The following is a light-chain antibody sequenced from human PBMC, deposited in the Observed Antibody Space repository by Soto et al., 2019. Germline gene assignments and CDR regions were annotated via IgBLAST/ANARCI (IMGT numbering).Light chain of an antibody. CDR3: HQFGYSPRT. Sequence: ESVLTQSPGTLCLSPVGTATLSCGGSQTVNSDYLAWFQQRPGQAPRLLIFATSRRATDIPDRFSGSGSGTDFTLAIRRLEPEDFAVYYCHQFGYSPRTFGQGTKVDIK. CDR2: ATS. J-gene: IGKJ1*01. CDR1: QTVNSDY. V-gene: IGKV3-20*01.